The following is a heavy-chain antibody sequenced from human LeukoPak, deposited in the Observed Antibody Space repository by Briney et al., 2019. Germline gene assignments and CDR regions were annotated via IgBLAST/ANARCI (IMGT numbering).Heavy chain of an antibody. CDR2: ISPTSGTI. CDR1: GFTFSTYS. D-gene: IGHD6-19*01. Sequence: GGSLRLSCAGSGFTFSTYSMNWVRLAPGKGLEWVSYISPTSGTIYYTDSVKGRFTISRDNAKNSLYLRMNSLTVEDTAVYYCARGSSSGWYYSHMDVWGKGTTVIVSS. J-gene: IGHJ6*03. CDR3: ARGSSSGWYYSHMDV. V-gene: IGHV3-48*01.